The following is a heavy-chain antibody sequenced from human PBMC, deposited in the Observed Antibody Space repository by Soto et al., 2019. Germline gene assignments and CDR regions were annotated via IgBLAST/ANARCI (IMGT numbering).Heavy chain of an antibody. V-gene: IGHV4-4*02. CDR1: GASISSSNW. J-gene: IGHJ4*02. Sequence: QVQLQESGPGLVKPSGTLSLTCAVSGASISSSNWWSWVRQPPGKGLEWIGEIYHRGSTNYNPSLKTRVTFSVDKSTNQFSLHLSSVTAADTAVYYCARGSYSSNFDYWGQGTLVTVSS. D-gene: IGHD6-13*01. CDR3: ARGSYSSNFDY. CDR2: IYHRGST.